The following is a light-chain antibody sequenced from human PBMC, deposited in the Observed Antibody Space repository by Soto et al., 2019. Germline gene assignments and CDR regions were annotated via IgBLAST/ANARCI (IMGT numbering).Light chain of an antibody. Sequence: DIQMTQSPSAMSASVGDRVTITCRASQGISNHLVWFQQKPGKVPKRLIYDASSLQTGVPSRFSGSGSGTDFTLTISSLQPEDFATYSCLQHNNFPITFGQGTRLEAK. J-gene: IGKJ5*01. CDR2: DAS. CDR3: LQHNNFPIT. V-gene: IGKV1-17*03. CDR1: QGISNH.